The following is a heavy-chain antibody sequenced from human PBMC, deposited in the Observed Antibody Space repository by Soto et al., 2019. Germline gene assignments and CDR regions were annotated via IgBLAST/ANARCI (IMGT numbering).Heavy chain of an antibody. D-gene: IGHD3-16*01. J-gene: IGHJ5*02. CDR2: ISGSGGST. V-gene: IGHV3-23*01. CDR1: GFTFSSYA. CDR3: AKGYGGENDL. Sequence: EVQLFESGGGWVQPGGSLRLSCAASGFTFSSYAMSWVRQAPGKGLEWVSAISGSGGSTYYADSVKGRFTISRDNSKNTLYLQMNSVRAEDKAVYYCAKGYGGENDLGGQGTLVTVSS.